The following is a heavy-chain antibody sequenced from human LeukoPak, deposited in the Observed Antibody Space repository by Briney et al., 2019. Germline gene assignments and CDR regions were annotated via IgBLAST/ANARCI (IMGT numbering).Heavy chain of an antibody. J-gene: IGHJ3*02. Sequence: ASVKVSCKASGYTFTSYYMHWVRQAPGQGLEWMGIINPSGGSTSYAQKFQGRVTMIRDTSTSTVYMELSSLRSEDTAVYYCAGFSDLDAFDIWGQGTMVTVSS. V-gene: IGHV1-46*01. CDR1: GYTFTSYY. CDR2: INPSGGST. CDR3: AGFSDLDAFDI. D-gene: IGHD3-10*01.